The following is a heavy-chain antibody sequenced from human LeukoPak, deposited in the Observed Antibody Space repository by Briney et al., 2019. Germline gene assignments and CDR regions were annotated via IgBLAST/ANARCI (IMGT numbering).Heavy chain of an antibody. Sequence: SETLSLTCTVSGGSVYTSEYYWGWVRQPPGKGPDWFGAIFYTGKPNYNPSLTRPLSISIETSKNQFSLKLTSLTAGVTAVYYCARVFDSWGQGTLVTVSS. J-gene: IGHJ4*02. CDR3: ARVFDS. CDR1: GGSVYTSEYY. CDR2: IFYTGKP. V-gene: IGHV4-39*07.